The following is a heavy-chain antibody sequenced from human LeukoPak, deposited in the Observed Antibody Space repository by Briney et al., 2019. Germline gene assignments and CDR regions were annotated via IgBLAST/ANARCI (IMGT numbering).Heavy chain of an antibody. CDR2: ISGSGGST. V-gene: IGHV3-23*01. Sequence: GGSLRLSCATSGFTFSSYGMSWVRQAPGKGLEWVSAISGSGGSTYYAGSVRGRFTMSRDNSKNTLYLQMNSLRAEDTAVYYCARVRLTPPARSYWFDPWGQGTLVTVSS. J-gene: IGHJ5*02. D-gene: IGHD2-2*01. CDR1: GFTFSSYG. CDR3: ARVRLTPPARSYWFDP.